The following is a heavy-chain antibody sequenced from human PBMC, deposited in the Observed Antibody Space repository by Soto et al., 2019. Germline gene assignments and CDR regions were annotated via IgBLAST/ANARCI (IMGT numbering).Heavy chain of an antibody. J-gene: IGHJ6*02. V-gene: IGHV4-4*07. Sequence: PSETLSLTCNVSGGSIRSHYWSWIRQPAGKALEWIGRIYTSGTTNYNPSPKSRATILIDTSNNQFSLKLTSVTAADTAVYYCSREGASGFGMGVWGQGTTVTVSS. CDR2: IYTSGTT. CDR1: GGSIRSHY. D-gene: IGHD1-26*01. CDR3: SREGASGFGMGV.